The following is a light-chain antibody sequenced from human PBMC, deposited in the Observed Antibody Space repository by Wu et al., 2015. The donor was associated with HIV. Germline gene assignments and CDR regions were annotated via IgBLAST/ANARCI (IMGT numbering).Light chain of an antibody. J-gene: IGKJ4*01. CDR1: QSVSSN. CDR2: GAS. Sequence: EIVMTQSPATLSVSPGERATLSCRASQSVSSNLAWYQQNPGQAPRLLIYGASNRASGIPDRFSGGGSGTDFTLTISSLEPEDFAVYYCQQRANWPLTFGGGTRLEIK. V-gene: IGKV3-11*01. CDR3: QQRANWPLT.